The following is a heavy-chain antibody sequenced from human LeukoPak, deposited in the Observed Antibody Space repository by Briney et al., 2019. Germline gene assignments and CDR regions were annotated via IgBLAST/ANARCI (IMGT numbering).Heavy chain of an antibody. D-gene: IGHD3-22*01. CDR2: IKEDGSDQ. V-gene: IGHV3-7*01. J-gene: IGHJ3*02. Sequence: GGSLRLSCAASGFTFSSYWMSWVRHIPGKGLEWLANIKEDGSDQYYVDSVKGRFTISRDNAKNSLYLQMNSLRVEDTAVYYCATKGGSGYFASRLVAFDIWGQGTMVTVSS. CDR3: ATKGGSGYFASRLVAFDI. CDR1: GFTFSSYW.